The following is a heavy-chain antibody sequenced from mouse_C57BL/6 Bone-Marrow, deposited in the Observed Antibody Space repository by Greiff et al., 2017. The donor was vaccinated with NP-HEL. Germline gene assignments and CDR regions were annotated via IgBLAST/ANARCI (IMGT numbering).Heavy chain of an antibody. J-gene: IGHJ4*01. CDR2: IRSKSNNYAT. Sequence: EVQVVDSGGGLVQPKGSLKLSCAASGFSFNTYAMNWVRQAPGKGLEWVARIRSKSNNYATYYADSVKDRFTISRDDSESMLYLQMNNLKTEDTAMYYCVRAPTMVTTKAMDYWGQGTSVTVSS. D-gene: IGHD2-9*01. CDR3: VRAPTMVTTKAMDY. V-gene: IGHV10-1*01. CDR1: GFSFNTYA.